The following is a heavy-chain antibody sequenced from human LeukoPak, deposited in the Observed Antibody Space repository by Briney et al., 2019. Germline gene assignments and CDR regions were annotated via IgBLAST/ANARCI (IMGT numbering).Heavy chain of an antibody. CDR2: ISSNGGST. V-gene: IGHV3-64*02. CDR1: GYTFTGYY. D-gene: IGHD3-10*01. J-gene: IGHJ4*02. CDR3: ARMTLYGSGTVH. Sequence: GASVKVSCKASGYTFTGYYMHWVRQAPGKGLEYVSGISSNGGSTWYAGSVKGRFTISRDNSKNTVNLQLGSLRIEDTAVYHCARMTLYGSGTVHWGQGILVTVSS.